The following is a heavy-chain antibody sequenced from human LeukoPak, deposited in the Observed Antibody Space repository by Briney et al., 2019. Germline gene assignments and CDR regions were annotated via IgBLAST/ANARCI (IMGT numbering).Heavy chain of an antibody. Sequence: GGPLRLSCAASGFTFSTYYMNWVRQAPGKGLEWVSFITGSSSYIYYTDSVKGRFTISRGNAKNSLFLQMNSLRDEDTAVYYCASGFSSSPYFDYRGQGTLVTVSS. J-gene: IGHJ4*02. V-gene: IGHV3-21*01. CDR2: ITGSSSYI. CDR3: ASGFSSSPYFDY. CDR1: GFTFSTYY. D-gene: IGHD6-6*01.